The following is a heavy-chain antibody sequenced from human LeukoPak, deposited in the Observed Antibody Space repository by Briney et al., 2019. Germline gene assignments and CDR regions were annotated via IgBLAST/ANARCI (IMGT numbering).Heavy chain of an antibody. J-gene: IGHJ3*02. CDR1: GFTFSSYG. D-gene: IGHD1-20*01. Sequence: GGSLRLSCTASGFTFSSYGMCWVRQAPGKGLEWVSAIRCSGGSTYYADSVKGRFTISRDNSKNTLYLQMNSLRAEDTAVYYCAKDTGRITITVPKDAFDIWGQGTMVTVSS. CDR3: AKDTGRITITVPKDAFDI. CDR2: IRCSGGST. V-gene: IGHV3-23*01.